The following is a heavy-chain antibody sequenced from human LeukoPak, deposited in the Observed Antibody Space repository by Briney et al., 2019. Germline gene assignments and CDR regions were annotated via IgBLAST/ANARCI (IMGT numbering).Heavy chain of an antibody. CDR1: GYTFTSYG. CDR3: ARDFEVAGYWYVDL. CDR2: ISAYNGNT. J-gene: IGHJ2*01. D-gene: IGHD6-19*01. Sequence: ASVKVSCKASGYTFTSYGISWVRQPPGQGLEWMGWISAYNGNTNYAQKLQGRVTMTTDTSTSTAYMELRSLRSDDTAVYYCARDFEVAGYWYVDLWGRGTLVTVSS. V-gene: IGHV1-18*01.